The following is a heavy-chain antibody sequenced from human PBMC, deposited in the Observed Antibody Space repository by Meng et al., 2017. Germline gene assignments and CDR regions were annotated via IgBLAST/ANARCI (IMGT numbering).Heavy chain of an antibody. D-gene: IGHD3-10*01. CDR2: IYYSGGT. V-gene: IGHV4-39*07. J-gene: IGHJ4*02. CDR3: ARSMVRGVIRYYFDY. Sequence: RLLVCGPGAVNPSTTLSCTGTSLGGSITSSGSYWGWTRQTPGKGLELIGSIYYSGGTYYNPSLKSRVTISVDTSKNQFSLKLSSVTAADTAVYYCARSMVRGVIRYYFDYWGQGTLVTVSS. CDR1: GGSITSSGSY.